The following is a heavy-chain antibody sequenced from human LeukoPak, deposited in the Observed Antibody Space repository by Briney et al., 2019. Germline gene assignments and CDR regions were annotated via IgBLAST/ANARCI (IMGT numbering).Heavy chain of an antibody. CDR1: GGSFSGYY. CDR2: INHSGST. J-gene: IGHJ4*02. CDR3: ARHPHYYDSSGYYSWRALWFDY. V-gene: IGHV4-34*01. Sequence: SETLSLTCAVYGGSFSGYYWSWIRQPPGKGLEWIGEINHSGSTNYNPSLESRVTISVDTSKNQFSLKLSSVTAADTAVYYCARHPHYYDSSGYYSWRALWFDYWGQGTLVTVSS. D-gene: IGHD3-22*01.